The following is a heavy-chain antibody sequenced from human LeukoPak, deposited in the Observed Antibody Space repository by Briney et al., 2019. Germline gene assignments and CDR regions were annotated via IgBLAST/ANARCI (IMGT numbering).Heavy chain of an antibody. CDR2: VSNDGSNK. CDR1: GFTFSSYG. CDR3: VKKAYYGSGSFSLTHDAFDI. V-gene: IGHV3-30*18. D-gene: IGHD3-10*01. Sequence: GGSLRLSCAASGFTFSSYGMLWVRQTPGKGLEWVAVVSNDGSNKYYADSVKGRFTISRDNSKNTLNLQMNSLRAEDTAVYYCVKKAYYGSGSFSLTHDAFDIWGQGTMVTVSS. J-gene: IGHJ3*02.